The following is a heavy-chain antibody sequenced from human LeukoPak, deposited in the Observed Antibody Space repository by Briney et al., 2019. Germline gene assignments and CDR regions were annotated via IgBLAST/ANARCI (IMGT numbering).Heavy chain of an antibody. J-gene: IGHJ6*03. CDR2: MNPNSGNT. V-gene: IGHV1-8*01. CDR1: GCTFTSYD. CDR3: ARGSRIWYYMDV. Sequence: EASVKVSCKASGCTFTSYDINWVRQATGQGLEWMGWMNPNSGNTGYAQKFQGRVTMTRNTSISTAYMELSSLRSEDTAVYYCARGSRIWYYMDVWGKGTTVTVSS.